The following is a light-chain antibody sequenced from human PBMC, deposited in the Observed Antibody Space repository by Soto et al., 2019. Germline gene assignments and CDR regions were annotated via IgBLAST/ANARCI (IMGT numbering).Light chain of an antibody. CDR1: QSVSSN. J-gene: IGKJ3*01. Sequence: EIVMTQSPASLSVSPGERATLSCRASQSVSSNLAWYQQKPGQTPRLLIYGASTRATDIPDRFSGSGSGTEFTLTISSLQSEDFAVYSCQQYNNWPPTFGPGTKVDIK. CDR2: GAS. CDR3: QQYNNWPPT. V-gene: IGKV3-15*01.